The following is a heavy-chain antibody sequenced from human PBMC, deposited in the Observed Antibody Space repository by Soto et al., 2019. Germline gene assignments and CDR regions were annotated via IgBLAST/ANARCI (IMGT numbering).Heavy chain of an antibody. CDR1: GFTFSSYD. CDR3: ARDRFLEWGNWFDP. V-gene: IGHV3-13*04. CDR2: IGTAGDT. J-gene: IGHJ5*02. D-gene: IGHD3-3*01. Sequence: SGRSLRLSCAASGFTFSSYDMHWVRQATGKGLEWVSAIGTAGDTYYPGSVKGRFTISRENAKNSLYLQMNSLRAGDTAVYYCARDRFLEWGNWFDPGGQGTLVNVPQ.